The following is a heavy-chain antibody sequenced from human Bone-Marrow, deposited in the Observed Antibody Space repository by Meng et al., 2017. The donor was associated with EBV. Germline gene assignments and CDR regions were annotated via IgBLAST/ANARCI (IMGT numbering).Heavy chain of an antibody. CDR3: ASESGRGFTPDY. V-gene: IGHV1-69*01. D-gene: IGHD3-10*01. J-gene: IGHJ4*02. CDR1: GGSFRSDA. Sequence: LWGSGAGGREVGCWGRVTCKLSGGSFRSDAISWVRQAPGQGLVWMGGLIPMTGVAHYAQKFQDRVSIIADESTSTHYLELSSLRSEDTAIYFCASESGRGFTPDYWGQGTLVTVSS. CDR2: LIPMTGVA.